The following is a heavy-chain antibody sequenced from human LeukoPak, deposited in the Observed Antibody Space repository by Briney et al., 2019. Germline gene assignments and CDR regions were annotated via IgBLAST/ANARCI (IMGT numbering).Heavy chain of an antibody. J-gene: IGHJ4*02. CDR3: AADTGVVPLLPVYFDY. CDR2: ISYDGSNK. D-gene: IGHD2-21*01. CDR1: GFTFSSYA. V-gene: IGHV3-30*04. Sequence: PGRSLRLSCAASGFTFSSYAMHWVRQAPGKGLEWVAVISYDGSNKYYADSVKGRFTISRDNSKNTLYLQMNSLRAEDTAVYYCAADTGVVPLLPVYFDYWGQGTLVTVSS.